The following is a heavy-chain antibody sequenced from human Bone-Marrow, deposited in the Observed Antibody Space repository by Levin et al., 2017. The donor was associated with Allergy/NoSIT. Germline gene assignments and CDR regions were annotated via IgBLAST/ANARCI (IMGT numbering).Heavy chain of an antibody. Sequence: SETLSLTCAVYGGSFSGYYWSWIRQPPGKGLEWIGEINHSVSTNYNPSLKSRVTISVDTSKNQFSLKLSSVTAADTAVYYCARANSGSFDYWGQGPLVTVSS. CDR3: ARANSGSFDY. CDR2: INHSVST. J-gene: IGHJ4*02. CDR1: GGSFSGYY. D-gene: IGHD3-22*01. V-gene: IGHV4-34*01.